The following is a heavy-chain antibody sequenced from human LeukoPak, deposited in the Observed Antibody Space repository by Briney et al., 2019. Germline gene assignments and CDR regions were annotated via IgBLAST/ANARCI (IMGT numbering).Heavy chain of an antibody. CDR3: ARHKRGYYSPFDI. D-gene: IGHD3-10*01. J-gene: IGHJ3*02. V-gene: IGHV3-30*02. Sequence: GGSLRLSCGASGFTFSNYGMLWVRQAPGKGLDWVAFIRYDGNNKLYADSVKGRFTISRDNAKNSLYLQMNSLRAEDTAVYYCARHKRGYYSPFDIWGQGTMVTVSS. CDR2: IRYDGNNK. CDR1: GFTFSNYG.